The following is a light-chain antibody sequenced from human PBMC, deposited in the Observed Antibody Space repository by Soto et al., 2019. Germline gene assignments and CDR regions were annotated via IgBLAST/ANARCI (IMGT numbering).Light chain of an antibody. J-gene: IGKJ1*01. CDR1: QSISNH. V-gene: IGKV1-39*01. Sequence: DIQMTQSPSSLSASVEDRVIITCRASQSISNHLHWYQQKPGKAPELLIFAASSLQSVVPSRFSGSRSGPDFTLHISSLQPEDFAPYYCQQRYSSPPTFGQGTKVEIK. CDR3: QQRYSSPPT. CDR2: AAS.